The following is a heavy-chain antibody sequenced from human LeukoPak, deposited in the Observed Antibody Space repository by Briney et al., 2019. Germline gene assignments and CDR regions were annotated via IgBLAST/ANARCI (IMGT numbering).Heavy chain of an antibody. D-gene: IGHD5-18*01. CDR1: GFTFSSYW. V-gene: IGHV3-74*01. Sequence: GGSLRLSCAASGFTFSSYWMHWVRQAPGKGLVWVSRINSDGSSTSYADSVKGRFTISRDNAKNTLYLQMYSLRAEDTAVYYCARDGGYSYGTDYWGQGTLVTVSS. J-gene: IGHJ4*02. CDR2: INSDGSST. CDR3: ARDGGYSYGTDY.